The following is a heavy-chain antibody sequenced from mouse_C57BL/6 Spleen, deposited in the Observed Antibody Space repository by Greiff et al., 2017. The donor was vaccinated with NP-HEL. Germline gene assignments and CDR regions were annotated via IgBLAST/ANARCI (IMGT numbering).Heavy chain of an antibody. J-gene: IGHJ3*01. CDR3: AREYYDYDVKFAY. Sequence: VQLQQSGPELVKPGASVKISCKASGYSFTGYYMNWVKQSPEKSLEWIGEINPSTGGTTYNQKFKAKATLTVDKSSSTAYMQLKSLTSEDSAVYYCAREYYDYDVKFAYWGQGTLATVSA. CDR1: GYSFTGYY. D-gene: IGHD2-4*01. CDR2: INPSTGGT. V-gene: IGHV1-42*01.